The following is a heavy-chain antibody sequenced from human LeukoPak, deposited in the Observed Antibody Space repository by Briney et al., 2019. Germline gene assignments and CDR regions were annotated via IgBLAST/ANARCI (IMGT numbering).Heavy chain of an antibody. V-gene: IGHV3-66*01. CDR2: IYTGGST. J-gene: IGHJ5*02. CDR1: GFTVSSDY. Sequence: GGSLRLSCAASGFTVSSDYMSCVRQAPGKGLQWVSVIYTGGSTYYADSVKGRFTISRDNSKNTLYLQMNSLRAEDTAVYYCARVFYSGYSRWFDPWGQGTLVTVSS. CDR3: ARVFYSGYSRWFDP. D-gene: IGHD5-12*01.